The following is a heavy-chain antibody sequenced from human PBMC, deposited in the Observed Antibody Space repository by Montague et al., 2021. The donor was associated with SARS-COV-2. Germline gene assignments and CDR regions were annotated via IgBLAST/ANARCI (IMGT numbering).Heavy chain of an antibody. CDR2: INHGGST. CDR3: ARLRDGVVPSPILGVGPYYSYYYMDV. D-gene: IGHD3-10*01. Sequence: SETRSLTCAVYGGSFSGNYWNWIRQPPGKGLGWVGEINHGGSTNYNPSLKSRLTISADTSKNQFSLKLTSVAAADTAVYYCARLRDGVVPSPILGVGPYYSYYYMDVWGKGTTVTVSS. J-gene: IGHJ6*03. CDR1: GGSFSGNY. V-gene: IGHV4-34*01.